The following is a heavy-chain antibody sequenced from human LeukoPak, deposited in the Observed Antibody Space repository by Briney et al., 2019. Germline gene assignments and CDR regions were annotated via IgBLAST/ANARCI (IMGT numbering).Heavy chain of an antibody. CDR1: GFGVSNNY. CDR2: IYSGAAT. J-gene: IGHJ3*02. V-gene: IGHV3-53*01. CDR3: ARDPGLNAFDI. Sequence: GGSLRLSCTASGFGVSNNYMSWVRQAPGKGLEWVAGIYSGAATFYADAVKGRFSLSRDNSQNALFLQMNSLKVEDSAVYYCARDPGLNAFDIWGQGTMVTVSS.